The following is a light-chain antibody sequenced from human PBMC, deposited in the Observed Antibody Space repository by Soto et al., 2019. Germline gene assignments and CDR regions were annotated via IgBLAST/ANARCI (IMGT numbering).Light chain of an antibody. CDR1: QSININ. CDR2: GAS. Sequence: EIVMTQSPATLSVSPGERATLSCRASQSININLAWYQQKPGQAPRLLIYGASTSATGFPARFSGSGSGTEFTLTISSLQSEDFAVYYCQQYNKWPLTFGGGTKVEIK. J-gene: IGKJ4*01. CDR3: QQYNKWPLT. V-gene: IGKV3-15*01.